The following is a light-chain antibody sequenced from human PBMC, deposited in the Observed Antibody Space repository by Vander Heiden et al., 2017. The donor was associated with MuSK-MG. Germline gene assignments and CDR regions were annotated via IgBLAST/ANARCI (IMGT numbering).Light chain of an antibody. CDR1: SGINVGAYM. Sequence: QAVLTQPASLSASPGASASLTCTLRSGINVGAYMIYWFQQKPGSPPQFLLRYKSDSDKQQGSGVPSRFSGSKDASATAGILLISGLQAEDEADYYCMIWHSSAWVFGGGTKLTVL. V-gene: IGLV5-45*01. CDR2: YKSDSDK. CDR3: MIWHSSAWV. J-gene: IGLJ3*02.